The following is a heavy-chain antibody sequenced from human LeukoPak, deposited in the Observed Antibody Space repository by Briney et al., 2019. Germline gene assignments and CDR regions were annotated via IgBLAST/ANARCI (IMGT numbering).Heavy chain of an antibody. CDR2: IYYSGST. D-gene: IGHD3-10*01. CDR3: ARTNYGSGSSNFDY. Sequence: SETLSLTCTVSGGSISSGGYYWSWIRQHPGKGLEWIVYIYYSGSTYYNPSLKSRVTISVDTSKNQFSLKLSSVTVADTAVYYCARTNYGSGSSNFDYWGQGTLVTVSS. CDR1: GGSISSGGYY. V-gene: IGHV4-31*03. J-gene: IGHJ4*02.